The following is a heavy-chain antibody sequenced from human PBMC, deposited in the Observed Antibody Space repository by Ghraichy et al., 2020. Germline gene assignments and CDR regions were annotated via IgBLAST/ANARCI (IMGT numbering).Heavy chain of an antibody. J-gene: IGHJ6*02. CDR2: IYYSGST. CDR3: ARDRESYYDREVECGMDV. Sequence: SETLSLTCTVSGGSVSSGSYYWSWIRQPPGKGLEWIGYIYYSGSTNYNPSLKSRVTISVDTSKNQFSLKLSSVTAADTAVYYCARDRESYYDREVECGMDVWGQGTTVTVSS. V-gene: IGHV4-61*01. D-gene: IGHD3-22*01. CDR1: GGSVSSGSYY.